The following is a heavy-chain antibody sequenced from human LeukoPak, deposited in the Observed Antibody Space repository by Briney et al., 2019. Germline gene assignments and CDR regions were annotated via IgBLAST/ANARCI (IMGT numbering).Heavy chain of an antibody. CDR2: IKQDGSVK. D-gene: IGHD3-3*01. Sequence: PGGSLRLSCAASGFTFNNYWMSWVRQAPGRGQEWVANIKQDGSVKYYVDSVKGRFTISRDNAKNSVYLQMNSLRAEDTAVYYCARMDYDFWSGYYFYFDYWGQGTLVTVSS. CDR1: GFTFNNYW. CDR3: ARMDYDFWSGYYFYFDY. J-gene: IGHJ4*02. V-gene: IGHV3-7*01.